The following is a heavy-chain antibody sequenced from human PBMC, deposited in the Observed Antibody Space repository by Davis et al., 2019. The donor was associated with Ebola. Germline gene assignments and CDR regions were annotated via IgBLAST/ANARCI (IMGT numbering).Heavy chain of an antibody. D-gene: IGHD1-1*01. CDR2: IIPIFGTA. V-gene: IGHV1-69*13. CDR3: AGIEGPGTTTDN. J-gene: IGHJ4*01. CDR1: GGTFSSYA. Sequence: SVQVSCKASGGTFSSYAISWVRQAPGQGLEWMGGIIPIFGTANYAQKFQGRVTITADESTSTAYMELSSLRSEDTAVYYCAGIEGPGTTTDNWGQGTLVTVSS.